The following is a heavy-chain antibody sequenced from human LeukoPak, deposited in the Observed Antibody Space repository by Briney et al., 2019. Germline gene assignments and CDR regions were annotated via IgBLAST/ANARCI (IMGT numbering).Heavy chain of an antibody. CDR2: INPNSGGT. CDR1: GYTFTGYY. J-gene: IGHJ5*02. Sequence: EASVKVSCKASGYTFTGYYMHWVRQAPGQGLEWMGWINPNSGGTNYAQEFQGRVTMTRDTSISTAYMELSRLRSDDTAVYYCARDSTLVYGDYVYWFDPWGQGTLVTVSS. CDR3: ARDSTLVYGDYVYWFDP. D-gene: IGHD4-17*01. V-gene: IGHV1-2*02.